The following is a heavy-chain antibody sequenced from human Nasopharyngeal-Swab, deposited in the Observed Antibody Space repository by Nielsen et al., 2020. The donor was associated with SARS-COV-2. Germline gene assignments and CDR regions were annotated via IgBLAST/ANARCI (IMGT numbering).Heavy chain of an antibody. D-gene: IGHD2-2*01. J-gene: IGHJ5*02. CDR2: ISSSGSTI. CDR3: ARDGVSRDIGVVPAASNWFDP. CDR1: RFTFSDYY. V-gene: IGHV3-11*01. Sequence: GGSLRLSCAASRFTFSDYYMSWIRQAPGKGLEWVSYISSSGSTIYYADSVKGRFTISRDNAKNSLYLQMNSLRAEDTAVYYCARDGVSRDIGVVPAASNWFDPWGQGTLVTVSS.